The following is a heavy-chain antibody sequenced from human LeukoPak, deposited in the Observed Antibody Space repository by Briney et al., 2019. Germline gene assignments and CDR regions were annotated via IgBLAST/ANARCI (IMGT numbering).Heavy chain of an antibody. CDR2: TYYRSKWYN. D-gene: IGHD6-19*01. J-gene: IGHJ4*02. Sequence: SQTLSLTCAISGDSVSSNSAAWNWIRQSPSRGLEWLGRTYYRSKWYNDYAVSVKSRITINPDTSKDQFSLQLNSVTPEDTAVCYCARANSSGWYVVDYWGQGTLVTVSS. V-gene: IGHV6-1*01. CDR1: GDSVSSNSAA. CDR3: ARANSSGWYVVDY.